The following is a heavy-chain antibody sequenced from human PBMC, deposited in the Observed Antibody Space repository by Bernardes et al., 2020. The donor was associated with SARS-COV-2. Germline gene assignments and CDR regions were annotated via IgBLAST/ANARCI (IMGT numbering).Heavy chain of an antibody. CDR2: ISTQSGKT. D-gene: IGHD3-3*02. CDR3: AKDRERHASFFTSLQPRRPSDY. J-gene: IGHJ4*02. CDR1: GYTFTNYG. V-gene: IGHV1-18*01. Sequence: ASVKVSCKASGYTFTNYGVSWVRQAPGQGLEWMGWISTQSGKTNYAQKFQGRVTMTTDTSTTTAYMEVRGLRDDDTAIYYCAKDRERHASFFTSLQPRRPSDYWGQGTLVTVSS.